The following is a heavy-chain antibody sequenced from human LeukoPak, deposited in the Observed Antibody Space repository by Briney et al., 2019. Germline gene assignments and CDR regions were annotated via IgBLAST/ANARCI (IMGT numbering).Heavy chain of an antibody. D-gene: IGHD4-17*01. J-gene: IGHJ4*02. CDR3: AKDDYGDYFGFDC. CDR2: IWYDGSNK. Sequence: PGGSLRLSCAASGFTFSSYGMHWVRQAPGKGLEWVAVIWYDGSNKYYADSVKGRFTISRDNSKNTLYLQMNSLRAEDTAVYYCAKDDYGDYFGFDCWGQGTLVTVSS. CDR1: GFTFSSYG. V-gene: IGHV3-33*06.